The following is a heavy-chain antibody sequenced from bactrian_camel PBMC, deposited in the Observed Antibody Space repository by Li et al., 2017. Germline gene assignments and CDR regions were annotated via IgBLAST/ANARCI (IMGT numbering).Heavy chain of an antibody. V-gene: IGHV3S6*01. CDR2: IYSDGSYT. J-gene: IGHJ4*01. CDR3: VTALKSGGYGQYEWHV. D-gene: IGHD3*01. CDR1: GFTFSSYP. Sequence: HVQLVESGGGLVQPGQSLRLSCTASGFTFSSYPMSWVRQAPGKGLEWVSGIYSDGSYTYYADSVMGRFTISRDNAKNTLYLQPHNLKSEDAAGYYCVTALKSGGYGQYEWHVWGQGTQVTVS.